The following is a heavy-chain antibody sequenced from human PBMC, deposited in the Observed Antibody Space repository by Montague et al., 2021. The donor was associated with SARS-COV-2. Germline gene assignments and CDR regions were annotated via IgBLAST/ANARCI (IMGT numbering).Heavy chain of an antibody. V-gene: IGHV4-34*01. CDR3: ASHCGGGRCYFGMDV. D-gene: IGHD2-15*01. CDR2: ISHGGGT. CDR1: GGSFSSY. Sequence: SETLSLTCDVYGGSFSSYWSWIRQPPGRGLEWVGQISHGGGTNYNPSLKSRVTISVDTSKNQVSLKLSSVTAADTAVYYCASHCGGGRCYFGMDVWGQGTTVTVPS. J-gene: IGHJ6*02.